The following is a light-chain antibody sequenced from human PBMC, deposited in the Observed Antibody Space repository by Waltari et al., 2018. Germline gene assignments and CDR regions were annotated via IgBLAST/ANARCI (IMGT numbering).Light chain of an antibody. CDR1: PSVLYSSNNKNY. CDR3: QQYYTTPQT. Sequence: DIVMTQSPDSMAVSLGERATINCKSSPSVLYSSNNKNYLAWYQQKPEQPPKLLIYWASTRESGVPDRFSGSGSGTDFTLTISSLQAEDVAVYYCQQYYTTPQTFGQGTKLEIK. J-gene: IGKJ2*01. V-gene: IGKV4-1*01. CDR2: WAS.